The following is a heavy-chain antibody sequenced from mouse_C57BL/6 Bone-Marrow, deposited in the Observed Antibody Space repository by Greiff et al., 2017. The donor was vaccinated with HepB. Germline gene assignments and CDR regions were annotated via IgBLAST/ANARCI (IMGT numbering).Heavy chain of an antibody. CDR3: ARDLYYHDY. V-gene: IGHV5-4*01. D-gene: IGHD1-1*01. J-gene: IGHJ2*01. CDR2: ISDGGSYT. Sequence: EVQLVESGGGLVKPGGSLKLSCAASGFTFSSYAMSWVRQTPEKRLEWVATISDGGSYTYYPDNVKGRFTISRDNAKNNLYLQMSHLKSEDTAMYYCARDLYYHDYWGQGTTLTVSS. CDR1: GFTFSSYA.